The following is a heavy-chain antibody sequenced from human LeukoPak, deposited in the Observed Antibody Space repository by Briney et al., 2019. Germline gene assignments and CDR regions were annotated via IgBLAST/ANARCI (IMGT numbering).Heavy chain of an antibody. CDR3: ARDEMGYYDFWSGYHGKDYYFDY. V-gene: IGHV1-18*01. J-gene: IGHJ4*02. D-gene: IGHD3-3*01. CDR1: GYTFTSYG. CDR2: ISAYNGNT. Sequence: ASVKVSCKASGYTFTSYGISWVRQAPGQGLEWMGRISAYNGNTNYAQKLQGRVTMTTDTSTSTAYMELRSLRSDDTAVYYCARDEMGYYDFWSGYHGKDYYFDYWGQGILVTVSS.